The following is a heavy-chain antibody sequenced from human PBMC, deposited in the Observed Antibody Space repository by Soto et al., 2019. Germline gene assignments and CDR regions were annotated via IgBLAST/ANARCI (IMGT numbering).Heavy chain of an antibody. Sequence: QVQLQQWGAGLLKPSETLSLTCAVYGGSFSGYYWSWIRQPPGKGLEWIGEINHSGSTNYNPSLKSRVTISVDTSKNQFSLKLSSVTAADTAVYYCASHTIFGVVTGDYYYYYMDVWGKGSTVTVSS. CDR3: ASHTIFGVVTGDYYYYYMDV. CDR1: GGSFSGYY. CDR2: INHSGST. V-gene: IGHV4-34*01. D-gene: IGHD3-3*01. J-gene: IGHJ6*03.